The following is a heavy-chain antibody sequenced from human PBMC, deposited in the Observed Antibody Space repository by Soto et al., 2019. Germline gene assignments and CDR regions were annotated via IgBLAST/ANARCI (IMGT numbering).Heavy chain of an antibody. CDR1: GGSISSGDYF. CDR2: IYYIGST. CDR3: ARYCSGGSCYSGGGMDV. Sequence: QVQLQESGPGMVKPSQTLSLTCTVSGGSISSGDYFWSWIRQSPGKGLEWIGYIYYIGSTYYNPSLKSRVTRSVDTSKIQFSLKLSSVTAADTAVYYCARYCSGGSCYSGGGMDVWGQVTTVTVSS. V-gene: IGHV4-30-4*01. D-gene: IGHD2-15*01. J-gene: IGHJ6*02.